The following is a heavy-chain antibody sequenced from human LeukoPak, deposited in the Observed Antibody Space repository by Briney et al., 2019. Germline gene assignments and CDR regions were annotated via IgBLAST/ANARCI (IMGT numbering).Heavy chain of an antibody. Sequence: GGSLRISCKGSGYSFTSYWISWVRQMPGKGLEWMGRIDPSDSYTNYSPSFQGHVTISADKSISTAYLQWSSLKASDTAMYYCARHASSIAAAADSPYYYYYYGMDVWGQGTTVTVSS. D-gene: IGHD6-13*01. CDR3: ARHASSIAAAADSPYYYYYYGMDV. J-gene: IGHJ6*02. V-gene: IGHV5-10-1*01. CDR2: IDPSDSYT. CDR1: GYSFTSYW.